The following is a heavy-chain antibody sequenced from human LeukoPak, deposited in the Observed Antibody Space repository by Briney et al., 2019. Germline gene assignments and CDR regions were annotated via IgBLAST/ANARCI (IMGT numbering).Heavy chain of an antibody. CDR3: ARDCETHCAFDPPDY. CDR1: GFNFRNYW. D-gene: IGHD3-9*01. Sequence: GGSLRLSCAASGFNFRNYWMSWVRQAPGKGLEWVANINQDGTQKYYVDSVKGRFTISRDGARNSLYLQMNSLRAEDTAVYYCARDCETHCAFDPPDYWGQGTLVTVSS. J-gene: IGHJ4*02. V-gene: IGHV3-7*01. CDR2: INQDGTQK.